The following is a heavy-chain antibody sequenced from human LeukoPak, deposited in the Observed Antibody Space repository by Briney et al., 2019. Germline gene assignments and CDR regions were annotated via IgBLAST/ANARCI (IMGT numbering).Heavy chain of an antibody. CDR2: TSNSGGT. J-gene: IGHJ6*03. D-gene: IGHD2-15*01. V-gene: IGHV4-59*11. CDR1: GGSISSHY. CDR3: GRDALVGYFSYYYMDV. Sequence: PSETLSLTCTVSGGSISSHYWTWIRQSPVKGLEWIGDTSNSGGTSYNPSLKSRVTISIDTSKNQFSPKLSSVTAADTAVYYCGRDALVGYFSYYYMDVWGKGTTVTVSS.